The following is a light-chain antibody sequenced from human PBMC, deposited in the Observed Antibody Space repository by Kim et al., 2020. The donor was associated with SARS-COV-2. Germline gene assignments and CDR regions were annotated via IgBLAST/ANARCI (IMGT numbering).Light chain of an antibody. Sequence: QGQRASRTCSEKKLAEKGVGWYKQKAGQSPGLVIYQGDKRPSGIPERFSGSNSGNTATLTITGTQTMDEADYYCQAWDISSQWVFGGGTKLTVL. CDR3: QAWDISSQWV. CDR2: QGD. V-gene: IGLV3-1*01. CDR1: KLAEKG. J-gene: IGLJ3*02.